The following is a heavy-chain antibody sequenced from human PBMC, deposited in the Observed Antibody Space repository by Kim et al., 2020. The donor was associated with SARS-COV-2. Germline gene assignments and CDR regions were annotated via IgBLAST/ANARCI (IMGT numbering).Heavy chain of an antibody. CDR1: GFTFGDYA. J-gene: IGHJ5*02. CDR3: TRESLTIFESNWFDP. D-gene: IGHD3-3*01. V-gene: IGHV3-49*04. Sequence: GGSLRLSCTASGFTFGDYAMSWVRQAPGKGLEWVGFIRSKAYGGTTEYAASVKGRFTISRDDSKSIAYLQMNSLKTEDTAVYYCTRESLTIFESNWFDPWGQGTLVTVSS. CDR2: IRSKAYGGTT.